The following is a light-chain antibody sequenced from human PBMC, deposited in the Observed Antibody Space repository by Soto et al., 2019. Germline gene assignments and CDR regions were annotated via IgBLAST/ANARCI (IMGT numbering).Light chain of an antibody. CDR2: KAS. Sequence: DLPLSQSPTTLSASLGDRVTITFRASQSISNWLAWHQQKPGKAPKLLIYKASSLESGVPSRFSGSGSGTEFTLTISSLQPDDFATYYCQQYNSYRAFGQGTKVDIK. CDR1: QSISNW. CDR3: QQYNSYRA. J-gene: IGKJ1*01. V-gene: IGKV1-5*03.